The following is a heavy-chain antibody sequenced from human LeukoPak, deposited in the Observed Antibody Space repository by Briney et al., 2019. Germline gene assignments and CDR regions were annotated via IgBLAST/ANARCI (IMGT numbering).Heavy chain of an antibody. Sequence: GGSLRLSCAASGFTFSSYAMSWVRQASGKGLEWVSAISGSGGSTYYADSVKGRFTISRDNSKNTLYLQMNSLRAEDTAVYYCASADYYDSSGYWMGFDYWGQGTLVTVSS. CDR2: ISGSGGST. CDR1: GFTFSSYA. V-gene: IGHV3-23*01. D-gene: IGHD3-22*01. J-gene: IGHJ4*02. CDR3: ASADYYDSSGYWMGFDY.